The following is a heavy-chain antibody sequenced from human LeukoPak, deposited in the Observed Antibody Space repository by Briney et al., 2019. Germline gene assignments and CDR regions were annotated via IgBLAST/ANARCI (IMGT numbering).Heavy chain of an antibody. V-gene: IGHV3-33*01. CDR2: IWYDGSNK. J-gene: IGHJ4*02. Sequence: GGSLRLSCAASGFTFSSYGMHWVRQAPGKGLEWVAVIWYDGSNKYYADSVKGRFTISRDNSKNTLYLQMNSLRAVDTAVYYCARDYYYDSSGYQGMDYWGQGTLVTVSS. CDR3: ARDYYYDSSGYQGMDY. D-gene: IGHD3-22*01. CDR1: GFTFSSYG.